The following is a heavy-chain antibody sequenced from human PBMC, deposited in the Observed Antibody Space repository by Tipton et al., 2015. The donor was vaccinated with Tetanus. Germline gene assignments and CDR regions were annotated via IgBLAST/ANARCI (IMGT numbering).Heavy chain of an antibody. CDR1: GGSISTYY. CDR2: VDYSGTT. CDR3: ARERLDWGTNDALNV. V-gene: IGHV4-59*01. J-gene: IGHJ3*01. Sequence: TLSLTCTVSGGSISTYYWNWIRQSPGKGLEWIGYVDYSGTTNYNPSLKSRVSISVDTSKNQFSLKVRPVTSADTAVYYCARERLDWGTNDALNVWGQGTMVTVSS. D-gene: IGHD7-27*01.